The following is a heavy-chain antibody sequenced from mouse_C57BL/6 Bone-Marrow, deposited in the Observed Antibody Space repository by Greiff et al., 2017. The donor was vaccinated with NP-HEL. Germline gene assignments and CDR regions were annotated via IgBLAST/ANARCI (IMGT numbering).Heavy chain of an antibody. CDR3: ARNWGLRQGYYYAMDY. CDR2: IWSGGST. CDR1: GFSLTSYG. Sequence: QVQLKESGPGLVQPSQSLSITCTVSGFSLTSYGVHWVRQSPGKGLEWLGVIWSGGSTDYNAAFISRLSISKDNSKSQVFFKMNSLQADDTAIYYCARNWGLRQGYYYAMDYWGQGTSVTVSS. J-gene: IGHJ4*01. V-gene: IGHV2-2*01. D-gene: IGHD2-4*01.